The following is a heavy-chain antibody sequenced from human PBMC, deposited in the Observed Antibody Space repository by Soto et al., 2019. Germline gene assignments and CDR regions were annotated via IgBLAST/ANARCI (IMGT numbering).Heavy chain of an antibody. Sequence: QVQLVQSGIQVRRPGASATVSCKASGYSFSNYGISWVRQAPGQGLEWMGWVSAYNGNTKYVQKYQDRVTMSTATSTTTAYMELKSLRSDDTAVYYCARASRLWSGYLIDFWGPGTLVTVSS. D-gene: IGHD3-3*01. CDR2: VSAYNGNT. CDR1: GYSFSNYG. J-gene: IGHJ4*02. CDR3: ARASRLWSGYLIDF. V-gene: IGHV1-18*01.